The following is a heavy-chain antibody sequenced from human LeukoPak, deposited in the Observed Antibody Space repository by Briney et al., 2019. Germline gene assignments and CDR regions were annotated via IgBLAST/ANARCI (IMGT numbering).Heavy chain of an antibody. CDR1: GFTFSSYW. CDR2: IKDDGSET. V-gene: IGHV3-7*01. CDR3: AREPRGYSYGL. Sequence: GGSLRLSCAASGFTFSSYWMNWVRQAPGKGLEWVANIKDDGSETYYVASVKGRFTISRDNAKDSLYLQMNSLRAEDTAVYYCAREPRGYSYGLWGRGTLVTVSS. D-gene: IGHD5-18*01. J-gene: IGHJ4*02.